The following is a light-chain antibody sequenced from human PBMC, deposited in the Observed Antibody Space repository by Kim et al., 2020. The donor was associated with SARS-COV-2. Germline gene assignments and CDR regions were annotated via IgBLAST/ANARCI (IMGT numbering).Light chain of an antibody. J-gene: IGLJ1*01. V-gene: IGLV3-1*01. CDR2: QDS. CDR1: KLGDKY. Sequence: SYELTQPPSVSVSPGQTASITCSGDKLGDKYACWYQQKPGQSTVLVIYQDSKRPSGIPERFSGSNSGNTHTLTLSGTQALDEADYFCQAWNSSTIFFGTG. CDR3: QAWNSSTIF.